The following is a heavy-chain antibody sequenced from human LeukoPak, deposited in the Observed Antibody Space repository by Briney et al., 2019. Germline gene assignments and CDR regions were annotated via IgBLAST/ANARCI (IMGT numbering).Heavy chain of an antibody. CDR3: ARDKARTSVVVPAAIYP. V-gene: IGHV3-30-3*01. J-gene: IGHJ5*02. CDR2: ISYDGSNK. Sequence: PGWSLRLSCAASGFTFSSYAMHWVRQAPGKGLEWVAVISYDGSNKYYADSVKGRFTISRDNSKNTLYLQMNSLRAEDTAVYYCARDKARTSVVVPAAIYPWGQGTLVTVSS. D-gene: IGHD2-2*02. CDR1: GFTFSSYA.